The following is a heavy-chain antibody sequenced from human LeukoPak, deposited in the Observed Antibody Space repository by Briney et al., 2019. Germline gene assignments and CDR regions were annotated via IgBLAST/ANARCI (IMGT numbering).Heavy chain of an antibody. CDR3: ARDSWFRLGLGTHYYMDI. Sequence: SQTLSLTCAISGDSVSSNSAAWNWIRQSPSRGLEWLGMTYYRSKWYNDYAVSVESRITINLDTSKNQFSLQLRSVTPEDTAVYHCARDSWFRLGLGTHYYMDIWGKGTTVTVSS. CDR2: TYYRSKWYN. D-gene: IGHD1-1*01. J-gene: IGHJ6*03. V-gene: IGHV6-1*01. CDR1: GDSVSSNSAA.